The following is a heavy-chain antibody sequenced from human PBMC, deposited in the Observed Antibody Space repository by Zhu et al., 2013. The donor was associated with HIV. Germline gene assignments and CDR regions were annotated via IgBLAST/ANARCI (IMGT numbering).Heavy chain of an antibody. J-gene: IGHJ4*02. V-gene: IGHV1-69*06. CDR1: GGTFSNYA. CDR3: ARDSLWGPTREWVVDN. D-gene: IGHD3-3*01. Sequence: QVKLVQSGAEVMKPGSSVKVSCKASGGTFSNYAISWVRQAPGQGLQWVGGIIPLFDTPTYAQKFRGRVTITADKSTTTTYMELNSLKSEDTAIYFCARDSLWGPTREWVVDNWGQGTLVTVSS. CDR2: IIPLFDTP.